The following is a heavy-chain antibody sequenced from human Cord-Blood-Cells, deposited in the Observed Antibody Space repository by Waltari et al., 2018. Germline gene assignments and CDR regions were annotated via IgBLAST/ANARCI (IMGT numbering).Heavy chain of an antibody. CDR1: GFTFSSYS. CDR2: ISSSSSTI. J-gene: IGHJ4*02. Sequence: EVQLVESGGGLVQPGGSLRLSCAASGFTFSSYSMNWVRPAPGKGLDWVSYISSSSSTIYYADSVKGRFTISRDNAKNSLYLQMNSLRDEDTAVYYCARDGGTGTTEDYFDYWGQGTLVTVSS. D-gene: IGHD1-7*01. V-gene: IGHV3-48*02. CDR3: ARDGGTGTTEDYFDY.